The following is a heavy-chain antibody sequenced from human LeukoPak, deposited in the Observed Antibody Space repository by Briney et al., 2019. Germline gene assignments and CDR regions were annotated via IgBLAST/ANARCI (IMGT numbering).Heavy chain of an antibody. CDR3: AKPLYYYNSNFFDY. D-gene: IGHD3-10*01. CDR1: GFSFRSYG. Sequence: GGSLRLSCAASGFSFRSYGMNWVRQAPGKGLQWVAGISYDGSNQYYADSVKGRFTISRDDSTNTLYLQMNSLRAEDTAVYYCAKPLYYYNSNFFDYWGQGTLVTVSS. J-gene: IGHJ4*02. CDR2: ISYDGSNQ. V-gene: IGHV3-30*18.